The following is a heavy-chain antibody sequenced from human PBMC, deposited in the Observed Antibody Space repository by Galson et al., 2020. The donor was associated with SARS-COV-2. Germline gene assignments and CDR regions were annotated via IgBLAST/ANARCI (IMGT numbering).Heavy chain of an antibody. V-gene: IGHV6-1*01. Sequence: SQTLSLTCAISGDSVSSNSAAWNWIRQSPSRGLEWLGRTYYRSKWYNDYAVSVKSRITINPDTSKNQFSLQLNSVTPEDTAVYYCARAKRVGYSSGWYGTFDIWGQGTMVTVSS. D-gene: IGHD6-19*01. CDR1: GDSVSSNSAA. CDR2: TYYRSKWYN. J-gene: IGHJ3*02. CDR3: ARAKRVGYSSGWYGTFDI.